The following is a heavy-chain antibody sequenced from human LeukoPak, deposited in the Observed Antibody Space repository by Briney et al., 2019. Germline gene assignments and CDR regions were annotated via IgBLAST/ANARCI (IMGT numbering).Heavy chain of an antibody. J-gene: IGHJ4*02. CDR2: IYPGDSDT. D-gene: IGHD3-3*01. CDR3: ARRTPSGYYDY. Sequence: GASLQISCTGSGSFFTSYWIGWVRPLPGEGLEGMWIIYPGDSDTRYSPSFQGQVTISADKSISTAYLQWSSLKASDTGMYYCARRTPSGYYDYWGQGTLVTVSS. CDR1: GSFFTSYW. V-gene: IGHV5-51*01.